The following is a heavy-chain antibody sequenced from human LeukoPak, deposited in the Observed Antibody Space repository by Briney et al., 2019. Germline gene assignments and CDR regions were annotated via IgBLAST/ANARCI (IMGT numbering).Heavy chain of an antibody. V-gene: IGHV3-74*01. CDR3: ARAFVNYYDSSGYYPLDY. D-gene: IGHD3-22*01. J-gene: IGHJ4*02. CDR2: IHSDGSST. Sequence: QPGGSLRLSCAVSGFTFSSYWMHWVRHAPGKGLVWVSRIHSDGSSTSYADSVKGRFTISRDNAKNTLYLQMNSLRAEDTAVYYCARAFVNYYDSSGYYPLDYWGQGTLVTVSS. CDR1: GFTFSSYW.